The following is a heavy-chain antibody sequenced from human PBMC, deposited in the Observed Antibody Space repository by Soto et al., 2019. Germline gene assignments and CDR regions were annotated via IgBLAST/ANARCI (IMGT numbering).Heavy chain of an antibody. D-gene: IGHD2-8*02. CDR2: LCGSGGDP. Sequence: GGSLRLSCAASGFRFSSYGMSWVRQAPGKGLDWVSALCGSGGDPYYADSVKGRFTISRDNSKNTLYLQMNSLRGEDTAVYYFAKAQDRAGHYSGIDSWGQGTLVTVSS. CDR1: GFRFSSYG. V-gene: IGHV3-23*01. J-gene: IGHJ4*02. CDR3: AKAQDRAGHYSGIDS.